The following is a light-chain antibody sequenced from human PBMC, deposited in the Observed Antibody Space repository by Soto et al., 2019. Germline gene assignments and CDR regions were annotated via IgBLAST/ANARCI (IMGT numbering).Light chain of an antibody. CDR2: GIS. CDR3: MQRKEFPWT. V-gene: IGKV2-40*01. CDR1: QSLLHREDGNTY. J-gene: IGKJ1*01. Sequence: EIVMTQTPLSLPVAPGETASISCRSSQSLLHREDGNTYLDWYLQRPGQSPQLLIYGISSRASGVPDRFNGSGSGTDFTLKISRVEAGDVGVFYCMQRKEFPWTFGQGTKVQI.